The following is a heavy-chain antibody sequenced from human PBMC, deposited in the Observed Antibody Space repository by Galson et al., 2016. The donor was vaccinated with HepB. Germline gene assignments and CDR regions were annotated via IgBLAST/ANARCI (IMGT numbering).Heavy chain of an antibody. D-gene: IGHD3-16*02. Sequence: QSGAEVKKPGESLRISCQASGYTFSTSYIAWVRQMPGKGLEWMGFVYPDDSNTKYSPAFEGQVIIAADKSINTAYLQWSRLKAADTAMYYCGRASPKGDDRWGSYRRPEAVDIWGHGTMVIVSS. CDR2: VYPDDSNT. V-gene: IGHV5-51*01. CDR1: GYTFSTSY. CDR3: GRASPKGDDRWGSYRRPEAVDI. J-gene: IGHJ3*02.